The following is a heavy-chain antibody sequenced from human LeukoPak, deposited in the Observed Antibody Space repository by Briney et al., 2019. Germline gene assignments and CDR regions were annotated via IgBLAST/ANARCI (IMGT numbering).Heavy chain of an antibody. J-gene: IGHJ4*02. CDR1: GFTFSSCS. CDR2: ISISGDTT. Sequence: GGSLRLSCVASGFTFSSCSMTWVRQAPGKGLEWVSAISISGDTTYYADAVKGRFTISRDNSKNTVYLQMSSLRAEDTAVYYCARDHRYCSGASCYLSDYWGQGTLVTVSS. D-gene: IGHD2-15*01. V-gene: IGHV3-23*01. CDR3: ARDHRYCSGASCYLSDY.